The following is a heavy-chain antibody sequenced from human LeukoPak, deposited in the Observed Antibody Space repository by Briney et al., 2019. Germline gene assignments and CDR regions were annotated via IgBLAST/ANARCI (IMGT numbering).Heavy chain of an antibody. CDR2: IYSSGKT. Sequence: SETLSLTCTVSGYSVGSGYYWGWLRQAPGMGLEWIGSIYSSGKTYYNPSLNSRATILLDTSRNHFSLDLISVTTADSAVYYCARAGDHFLTSDYYYMDAWGKGATVAVSS. V-gene: IGHV4-38-2*02. J-gene: IGHJ6*03. CDR1: GYSVGSGYY. CDR3: ARAGDHFLTSDYYYMDA.